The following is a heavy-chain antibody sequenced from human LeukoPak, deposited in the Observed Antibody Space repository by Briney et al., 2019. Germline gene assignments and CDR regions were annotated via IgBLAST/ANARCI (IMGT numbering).Heavy chain of an antibody. V-gene: IGHV4-31*03. CDR1: GGSISSGGYY. CDR2: IYYSGST. CDR3: ARRALSSSSHIDY. J-gene: IGHJ4*02. D-gene: IGHD6-13*01. Sequence: SETLSLTCTVSGGSISSGGYYWSWIRQHPGKGLEWIGYIYYSGSTNYNPSLKSRVTISVDTPKNQFSLKLSSVTAADTAVYYCARRALSSSSHIDYWGQGTLVTVSS.